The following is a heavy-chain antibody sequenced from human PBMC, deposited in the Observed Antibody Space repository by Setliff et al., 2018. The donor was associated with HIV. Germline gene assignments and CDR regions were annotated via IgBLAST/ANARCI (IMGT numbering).Heavy chain of an antibody. D-gene: IGHD2-15*01. J-gene: IGHJ4*02. CDR1: GGSFSGYY. CDR2: IYTSGST. V-gene: IGHV4-34*01. CDR3: ARGEILQWSDY. Sequence: SETLSLTCAVYGGSFSGYYWSWIRQPPGKGLEWIGYIYTSGSTNYNPSLKSRVTISVDTSKNQFSLRLRSVTAADTAVYYCARGEILQWSDYWGQGTLVTVSS.